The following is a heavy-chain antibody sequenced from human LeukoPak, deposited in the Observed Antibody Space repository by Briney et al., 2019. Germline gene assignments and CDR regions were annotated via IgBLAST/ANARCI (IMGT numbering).Heavy chain of an antibody. V-gene: IGHV3-30*04. Sequence: GGSLRLSCAASGFTFSSYAMHWVRQAPGKGLEWVAVMSDDGSNKYYADSVKGRFTISRDNSKNTLYLQMNSLRAEDTAVYYCAKCIVGATAPFDYWGQGTLVTVSS. CDR2: MSDDGSNK. CDR1: GFTFSSYA. J-gene: IGHJ4*02. CDR3: AKCIVGATAPFDY. D-gene: IGHD1-26*01.